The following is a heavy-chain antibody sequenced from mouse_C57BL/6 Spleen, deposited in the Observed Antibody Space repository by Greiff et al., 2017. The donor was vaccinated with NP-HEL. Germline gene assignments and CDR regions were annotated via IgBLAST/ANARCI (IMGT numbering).Heavy chain of an antibody. Sequence: QVQLQQSGAELVRPGTSVKVSCKASGYAFTNYLIEWVKQRPGQGLEWIGVINPGSGGTNYNEKFKGKATLTADKSPSTAYMQLSSLTSEDSAVYFGARSRDGYYFYAMDYWGQGTSVTVSP. D-gene: IGHD2-3*01. V-gene: IGHV1-54*01. CDR2: INPGSGGT. J-gene: IGHJ4*01. CDR1: GYAFTNYL. CDR3: ARSRDGYYFYAMDY.